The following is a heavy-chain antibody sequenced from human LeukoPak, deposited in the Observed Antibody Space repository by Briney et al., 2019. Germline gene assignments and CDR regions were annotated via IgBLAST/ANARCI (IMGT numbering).Heavy chain of an antibody. CDR3: ARSQQLVRRYFDY. V-gene: IGHV1-69*06. CDR1: GGTFSSYA. Sequence: SVKVSCKACGGTFSSYAISGVRRAPGQGLEWMGGIIPIFGTANYAQKSQGRVTITADKSTSTAYMELSSLRSEDTAVYYCARSQQLVRRYFDYWGQGTLVTVSS. D-gene: IGHD6-13*01. J-gene: IGHJ4*02. CDR2: IIPIFGTA.